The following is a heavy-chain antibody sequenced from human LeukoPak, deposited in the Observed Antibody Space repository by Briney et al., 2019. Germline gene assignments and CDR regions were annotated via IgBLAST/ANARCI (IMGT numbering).Heavy chain of an antibody. CDR1: GGSISSYD. D-gene: IGHD2-15*01. V-gene: IGHV4-59*01. CDR2: IYYSGST. Sequence: PSETLSLTCTVSGGSISSYDWSWIRQPPGKGLEWIGYIYYSGSTNYNPSLKSRVTISVDTSKNQFSVKLSSVSAADTAVYYCARDGDRYCSGGSCYAGYFQHWGQGTLVTVSS. CDR3: ARDGDRYCSGGSCYAGYFQH. J-gene: IGHJ1*01.